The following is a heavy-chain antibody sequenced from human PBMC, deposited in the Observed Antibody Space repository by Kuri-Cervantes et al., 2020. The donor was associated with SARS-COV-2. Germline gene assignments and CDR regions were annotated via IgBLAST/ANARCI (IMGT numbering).Heavy chain of an antibody. CDR3: ARVLNSGSYPYRGNWFDP. CDR2: INHSGST. Sequence: ESLKISCTVSGGSISSYYWSWIRQPPGKGLEWIGEINHSGSTNYNPSLKSRVTISVDTSKNQFSLKLSSVTAADTAVYYCARVLNSGSYPYRGNWFDPWGQGTLVTVSS. J-gene: IGHJ5*02. V-gene: IGHV4-34*01. D-gene: IGHD3-10*01. CDR1: GGSISSYY.